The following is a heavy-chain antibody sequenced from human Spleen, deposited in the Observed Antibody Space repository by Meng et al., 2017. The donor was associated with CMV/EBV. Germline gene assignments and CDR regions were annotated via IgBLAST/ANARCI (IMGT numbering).Heavy chain of an antibody. J-gene: IGHJ4*02. V-gene: IGHV4-39*07. CDR1: AGCISSSCYY. Sequence: HLRLPEPGPGRVQSSWTLSLSRSVSAGCISSSCYYWGGIRQPPGKGLEWIGTIYYSGSTYYNPSLKSRVTISADTSKNQFYLKLSSVTAADTAVYYCAREMIVVVNYFDYWGQGTLVTASS. CDR3: AREMIVVVNYFDY. D-gene: IGHD3-22*01. CDR2: IYYSGST.